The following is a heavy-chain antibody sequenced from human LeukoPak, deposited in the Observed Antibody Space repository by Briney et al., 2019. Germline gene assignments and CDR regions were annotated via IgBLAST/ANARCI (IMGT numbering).Heavy chain of an antibody. Sequence: GGSLSLSCAASGFTFGGYAMSWFGQAPGKGLEWVSSFSGSGGRTYYADSVKGRFTISRDNAKNTLYLQVSSLRADDTAIYYCARDFYQRGDWGQGTLVTVSS. J-gene: IGHJ4*02. CDR3: ARDFYQRGD. V-gene: IGHV3-23*01. CDR1: GFTFGGYA. D-gene: IGHD2/OR15-2a*01. CDR2: FSGSGGRT.